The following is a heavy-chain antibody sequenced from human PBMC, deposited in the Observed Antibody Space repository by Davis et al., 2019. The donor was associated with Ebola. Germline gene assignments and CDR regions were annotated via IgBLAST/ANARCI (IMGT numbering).Heavy chain of an antibody. Sequence: SVKVSCKASGYTFTGYYMHWVRQAPGQGLEWMGRIIPVVDTKDYAQKFQGRVTLTADKATNTAYMELSGLRFDDTAVYYCVTENWYRFESWGQGTLVTVSS. CDR3: VTENWYRFES. CDR2: IIPVVDTK. CDR1: GYTFTGYY. J-gene: IGHJ4*02. D-gene: IGHD1-1*01. V-gene: IGHV1-69*08.